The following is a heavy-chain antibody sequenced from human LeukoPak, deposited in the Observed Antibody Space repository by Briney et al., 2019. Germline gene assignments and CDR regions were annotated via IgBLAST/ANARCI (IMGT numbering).Heavy chain of an antibody. CDR3: TREERGYIPAF. V-gene: IGHV3-30*01. CDR2: VSYDGSWD. D-gene: IGHD3-16*02. CDR1: GLTFTNLA. Sequence: GRSLSLASAASGLTFTNLATHWVRQTPGKGLEWVAFVSYDGSWDSYSDSVKGRFTISRDASKNTLYLQMNSLRAEDTAVYYCTREERGYIPAFWGQGTLVTVSS. J-gene: IGHJ4*02.